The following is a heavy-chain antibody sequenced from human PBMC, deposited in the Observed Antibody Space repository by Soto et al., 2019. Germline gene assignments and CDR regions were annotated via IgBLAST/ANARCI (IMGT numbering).Heavy chain of an antibody. CDR3: EKDLSNSNTAHYYFDY. CDR2: ITGSGFTT. D-gene: IGHD3-22*01. Sequence: GGSXRLSGSSSVFTFIIYAMTWFRHAPGKGLEWVSTITGSGFTTYYADSVKGRFTISRDNSKNTLSLQMNSLRAEDTAVYYCEKDLSNSNTAHYYFDYWGQGTLVTVSS. CDR1: VFTFIIYA. V-gene: IGHV3-23*01. J-gene: IGHJ4*02.